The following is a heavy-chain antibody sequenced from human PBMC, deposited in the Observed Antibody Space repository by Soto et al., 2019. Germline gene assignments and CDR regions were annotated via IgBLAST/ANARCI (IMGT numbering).Heavy chain of an antibody. V-gene: IGHV4-31*03. CDR3: ARDRLSDYGDYIVLSY. CDR1: GVSISSGVYY. Sequence: PSETLSLTCTVSGVSISSGVYYWSWIRQHPGKGLEWIGYIYYSGSTYYNPSLKSRVTISVDTSKNQFSLKLSSVTAADTAVYYCARDRLSDYGDYIVLSYWGQGTLVTVSS. J-gene: IGHJ4*02. D-gene: IGHD4-17*01. CDR2: IYYSGST.